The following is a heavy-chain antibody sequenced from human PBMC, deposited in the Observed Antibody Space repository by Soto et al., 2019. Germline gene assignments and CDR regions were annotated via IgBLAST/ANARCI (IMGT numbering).Heavy chain of an antibody. J-gene: IGHJ3*02. CDR2: ISGSGGST. D-gene: IGHD5-12*01. V-gene: IGHV3-23*01. CDR3: AKEGPGYSGYDPHDAFDI. Sequence: GGSLRLSCAASGFTFSSYAMSWVRQAPGKGLEWVSAISGSGGSTYYADSVKGRFTISRDNSKNTLYLQMNSLRAEDTAVYYCAKEGPGYSGYDPHDAFDIWGQGTMVTVSS. CDR1: GFTFSSYA.